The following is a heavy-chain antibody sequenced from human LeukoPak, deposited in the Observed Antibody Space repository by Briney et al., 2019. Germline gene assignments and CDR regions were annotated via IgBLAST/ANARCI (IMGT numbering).Heavy chain of an antibody. D-gene: IGHD3-16*02. CDR2: IWYDGSNK. J-gene: IGHJ4*02. Sequence: GGSLRLSCAASGFTFSSYGMHWVRQAPGKGMGRVAVIWYDGSNKYYADSVKGRFTISRDNSKNTLYLQMNSLRAEDTAVYYCASDPEASTPYDYVWGSYPQGYFDYWGQGTLVTVSS. V-gene: IGHV3-33*01. CDR3: ASDPEASTPYDYVWGSYPQGYFDY. CDR1: GFTFSSYG.